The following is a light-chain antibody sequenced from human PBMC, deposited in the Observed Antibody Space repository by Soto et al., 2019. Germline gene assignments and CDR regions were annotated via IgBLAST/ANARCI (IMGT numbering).Light chain of an antibody. Sequence: EVLLTQSPATLSLSPGETATLFCRASQSVTTYLAWDQQKPGQPPRLLIYDASNRATGIPARFSGSGSGTDFTLTLSSLEPEDFAVYYCQQRSNWPPAITFGQGTRLEIK. V-gene: IGKV3-11*01. CDR2: DAS. J-gene: IGKJ5*01. CDR1: QSVTTY. CDR3: QQRSNWPPAIT.